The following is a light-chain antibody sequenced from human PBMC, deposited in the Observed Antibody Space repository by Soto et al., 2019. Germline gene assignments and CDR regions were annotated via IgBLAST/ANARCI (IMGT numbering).Light chain of an antibody. Sequence: QSVLTQPRSVSGSPGQSVTISCTGTSGDVGGYNFVSWYQQHPGKAPTLMIFDVSQRPSGVPDRFSGSKSGNTASLTISGPQADDEADYYCCSYGGSYTWVFGGGTKVTVL. CDR2: DVS. CDR1: SGDVGGYNF. V-gene: IGLV2-11*01. J-gene: IGLJ3*02. CDR3: CSYGGSYTWV.